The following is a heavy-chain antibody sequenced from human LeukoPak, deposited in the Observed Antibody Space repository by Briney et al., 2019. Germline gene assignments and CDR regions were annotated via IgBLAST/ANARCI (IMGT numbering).Heavy chain of an antibody. V-gene: IGHV1-18*01. CDR3: ARAPSYYGSGSYYNVHYYYYMDV. CDR1: GYTFTIYS. D-gene: IGHD3-10*01. J-gene: IGHJ6*03. CDR2: ISTYNGNT. Sequence: GASVKVSCKASGYTFTIYSISWVRQAPGQGLEWMGWISTYNGNTNYAQKLQGRVTMTTDTSTSTAYMELRSLRSDDTAVYYCARAPSYYGSGSYYNVHYYYYMDVWGKGTTVTISS.